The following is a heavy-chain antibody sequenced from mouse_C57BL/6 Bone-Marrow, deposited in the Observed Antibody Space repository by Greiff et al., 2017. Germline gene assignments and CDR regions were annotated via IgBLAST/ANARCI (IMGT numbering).Heavy chain of an antibody. CDR2: ITHSGET. D-gene: IGHD1-1*02. V-gene: IGHV12-3*01. J-gene: IGHJ3*01. Sequence: VQLVESGPGLVKPSQSLFLTCSITGFPITSGYYWIWIRQSPGKPLEWMGYITHSGETFYNPSLQSPISITRETSKNQFFLQLNSVTTEDTAMYYCAGDRHGLFAYWGQGTLVTVSA. CDR1: GFPITSGYY. CDR3: AGDRHGLFAY.